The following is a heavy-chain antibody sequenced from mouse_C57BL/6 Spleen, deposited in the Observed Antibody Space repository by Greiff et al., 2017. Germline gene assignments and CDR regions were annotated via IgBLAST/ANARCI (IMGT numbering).Heavy chain of an antibody. CDR2: IDPETGGT. CDR3: TRLDSGPVFDY. J-gene: IGHJ2*01. V-gene: IGHV1-15*01. Sequence: QVQLQQSGAELVRPGASVTLSCKASGYTFTDYEMHWVKQTPVHGLEWIGAIDPETGGTAYNQKFKGKAILTADKSSSTAYMELRSLTSEDSAVYYCTRLDSGPVFDYWGQGTTLTVSS. D-gene: IGHD6-1*01. CDR1: GYTFTDYE.